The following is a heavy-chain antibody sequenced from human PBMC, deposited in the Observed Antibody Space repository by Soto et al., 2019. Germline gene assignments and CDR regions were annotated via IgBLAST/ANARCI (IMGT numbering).Heavy chain of an antibody. J-gene: IGHJ4*02. D-gene: IGHD4-17*01. V-gene: IGHV1-8*01. Sequence: QVQLVQSGAEVKKPGASVKVSCKASGYTFTSYDINWVRQATGQGLEWMGWMNPNSGNTGYAQKFQGSVTKTTNTSIRTAYRELSSLRSEDTAVYYCARTLYGDNVDYWGQGTLVTVSS. CDR3: ARTLYGDNVDY. CDR2: MNPNSGNT. CDR1: GYTFTSYD.